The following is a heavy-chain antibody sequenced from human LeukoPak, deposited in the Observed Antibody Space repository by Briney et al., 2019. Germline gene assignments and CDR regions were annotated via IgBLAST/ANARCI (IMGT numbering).Heavy chain of an antibody. Sequence: ASVKVSCKASGYTFTSYDINWVRQATGQGLEWMGWMNPNSGNTGYAQKFQGRVTITRDTSASTAYMELSSLRSEDTAVYYCARASSSWYGGFDYWGQGTLVTVSS. D-gene: IGHD6-13*01. CDR2: MNPNSGNT. CDR1: GYTFTSYD. V-gene: IGHV1-8*01. CDR3: ARASSSWYGGFDY. J-gene: IGHJ4*02.